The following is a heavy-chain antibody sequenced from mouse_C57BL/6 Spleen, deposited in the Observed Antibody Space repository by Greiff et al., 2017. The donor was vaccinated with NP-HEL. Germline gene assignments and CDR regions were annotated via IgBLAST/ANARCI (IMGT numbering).Heavy chain of an antibody. CDR3: ARNRLTYYFDY. CDR2: IWSGGST. J-gene: IGHJ2*01. V-gene: IGHV2-2*01. D-gene: IGHD3-2*02. Sequence: QVQLKESGPGLVQPSQSLSITCTVSGFSLTSYGVHWVRQSPGKGLEWLGVIWSGGSTDSNAAFISRLSISKDNSKSQVFFKMNSLQADDTAIYYCARNRLTYYFDYWGQGTTLTVSS. CDR1: GFSLTSYG.